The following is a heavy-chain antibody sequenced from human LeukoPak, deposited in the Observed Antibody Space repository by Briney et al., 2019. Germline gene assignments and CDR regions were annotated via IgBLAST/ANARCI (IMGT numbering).Heavy chain of an antibody. CDR2: IYTSGST. V-gene: IGHV4-61*02. CDR3: AREGFKVVGALQRLADY. J-gene: IGHJ4*02. D-gene: IGHD2-15*01. Sequence: SETLSLTCTVSGGSISSGSYYWSWIRQPAGKGLEWIGRIYTSGSTNYNPSLKSRVTISVDTSKNQYSLKLSSVTAADTAVYYCAREGFKVVGALQRLADYWGQGTLVTVSS. CDR1: GGSISSGSYY.